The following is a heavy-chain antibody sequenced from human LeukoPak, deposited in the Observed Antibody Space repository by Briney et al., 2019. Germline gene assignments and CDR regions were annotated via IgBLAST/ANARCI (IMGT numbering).Heavy chain of an antibody. D-gene: IGHD3-22*01. Sequence: PGESLRLSCAASGFTVSSSYMSWVRQAPGKGLEWVSVIYSGGSTYYADSVKGRFTISRDNSKNTLYLQMNSLRAEDTAVYYCARDLAVYDSSGYYAFDIWGQGTMFTVSS. CDR1: GFTVSSSY. V-gene: IGHV3-53*01. CDR3: ARDLAVYDSSGYYAFDI. CDR2: IYSGGST. J-gene: IGHJ3*02.